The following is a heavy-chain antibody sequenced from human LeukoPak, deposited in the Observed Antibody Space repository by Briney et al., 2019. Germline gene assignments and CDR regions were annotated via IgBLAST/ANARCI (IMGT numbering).Heavy chain of an antibody. V-gene: IGHV3-23*01. CDR2: ISGSGGST. CDR1: GFTFSDFY. Sequence: GGSLRLSCAASGFTFSDFYTSWIRQAPGKGLEWVSAISGSGGSTYYADSVKGRFTISRDNSKNTLYLQMNSLRAEDTAVYYCARILGYCSGGSCYQDFDYWGQGTLVTVSS. D-gene: IGHD2-15*01. CDR3: ARILGYCSGGSCYQDFDY. J-gene: IGHJ4*02.